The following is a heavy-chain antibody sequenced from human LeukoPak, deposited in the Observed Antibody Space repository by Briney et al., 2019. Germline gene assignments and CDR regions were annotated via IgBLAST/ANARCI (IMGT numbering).Heavy chain of an antibody. CDR2: IYPGDSDT. D-gene: IGHD2-2*01. CDR3: ARPVSSTTLLFDY. J-gene: IGHJ4*02. V-gene: IGHV5-51*01. CDR1: GYSFTNYW. Sequence: GESLKISCKGSGYSFTNYWIGWVRQMPGKGLEWMGIIYPGDSDTRYSPSFQGQVTISADKSISTAYLQWSSLKASDTAMYYCARPVSSTTLLFDYWGQGTLVTVSS.